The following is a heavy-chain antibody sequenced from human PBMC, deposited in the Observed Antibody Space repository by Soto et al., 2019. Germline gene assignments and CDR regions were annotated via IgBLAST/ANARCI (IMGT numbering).Heavy chain of an antibody. CDR2: TSYSGTT. CDR3: ATMGTQVTGLYYFDH. V-gene: IGHV4-30-4*01. D-gene: IGHD1-7*01. CDR1: GGSMSSGIYY. J-gene: IGHJ4*02. Sequence: SETLSLACTVSGGSMSSGIYYWSWIRQPPGKGLECIGFTSYSGTTYYNTSLWSRVSMSVDTSKNQFSLHVNSVTAADTAVYYWATMGTQVTGLYYFDHWGQGTLVTVS.